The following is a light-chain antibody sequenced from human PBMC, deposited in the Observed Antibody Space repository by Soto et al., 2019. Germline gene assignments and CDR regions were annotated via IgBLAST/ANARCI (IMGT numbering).Light chain of an antibody. CDR1: QSISGW. V-gene: IGKV1-5*01. CDR2: DAS. CDR3: QQYNSNSPT. J-gene: IGKJ1*01. Sequence: DIQMTQSPSTLSASVGDRVTITCRASQSISGWLAWHQQKPGKAPRLLIFDASTLESGVPSRFSGSGSGTEFTLTISSLQPDDFATYYCQQYNSNSPTLGQGTKVAIK.